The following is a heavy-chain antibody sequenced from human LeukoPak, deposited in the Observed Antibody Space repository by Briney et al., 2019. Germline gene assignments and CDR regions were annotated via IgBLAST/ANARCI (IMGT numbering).Heavy chain of an antibody. CDR3: AKDPGRWRWLLPPDDALDI. CDR1: GFTFSSYA. CDR2: ISGSGGST. Sequence: GGSLRLSCAASGFTFSSYAMSWVRQAPGKGLEWVSAISGSGGSTYYADSVKGRLTISRDNSKNTLYLQMNSLRAEDTAVYYCAKDPGRWRWLLPPDDALDIGAKGTMVTVSS. V-gene: IGHV3-23*01. D-gene: IGHD3-22*01. J-gene: IGHJ3*02.